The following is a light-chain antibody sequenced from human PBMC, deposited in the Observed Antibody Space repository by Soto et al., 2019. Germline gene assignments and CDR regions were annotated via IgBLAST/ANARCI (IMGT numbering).Light chain of an antibody. Sequence: AIRMIPSPSSISASTGDRVPITCRASQGISRYLAWYQQKPGKATKLLIYAASTLQSGVPSRFSGSGSGTDFTLTISCLQSEEFATYYCQQYYSYPRTVGQGTKVDIK. CDR3: QQYYSYPRT. V-gene: IGKV1-8*01. J-gene: IGKJ1*01. CDR1: QGISRY. CDR2: AAS.